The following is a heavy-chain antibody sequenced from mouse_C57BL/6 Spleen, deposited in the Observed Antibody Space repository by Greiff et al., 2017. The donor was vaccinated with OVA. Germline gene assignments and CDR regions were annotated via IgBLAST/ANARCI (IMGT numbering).Heavy chain of an antibody. V-gene: IGHV2-2*01. D-gene: IGHD2-4*01. Sequence: VQWVESGPGLVQPSQSLSITCTVSGFSLTSYGVHWVRQSPGKGLEWLGVIWSGGSTDYNAAFISRLSISKDNSKSQVFFKMNSLQADDTAIYYCARNDYDGLAYWGQGTLVTVSA. CDR3: ARNDYDGLAY. CDR2: IWSGGST. J-gene: IGHJ3*01. CDR1: GFSLTSYG.